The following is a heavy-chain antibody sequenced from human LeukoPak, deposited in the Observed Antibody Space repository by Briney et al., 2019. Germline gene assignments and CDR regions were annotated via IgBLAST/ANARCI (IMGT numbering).Heavy chain of an antibody. CDR1: GSTFSSYE. V-gene: IGHV3-48*03. CDR3: AIGIYYFDY. CDR2: ISSSGSTI. J-gene: IGHJ4*02. D-gene: IGHD1-14*01. Sequence: GGSLRLSCAASGSTFSSYEMNWVRQAPGKGLEWVSYISSSGSTIYYADSVKGRFTISRDNAKNSLYLQMNSLRAEDTAVYYCAIGIYYFDYWGQGTLVTVSS.